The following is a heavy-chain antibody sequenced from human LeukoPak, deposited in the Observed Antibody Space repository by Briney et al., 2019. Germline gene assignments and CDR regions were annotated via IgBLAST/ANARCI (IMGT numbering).Heavy chain of an antibody. CDR1: GGSISSSSYY. CDR2: IYYSGST. V-gene: IGHV4-39*07. Sequence: SETLSLTCTVSGGSISSSSYYWGWIRQPPGKGLEWIGSIYYSGSTYYNPSLKSRVTISVDTSKNQFSLKLSSVTAADTAVYYCARGLDIVVVVAATPGWFDPWGQGTLVTVSS. J-gene: IGHJ5*02. CDR3: ARGLDIVVVVAATPGWFDP. D-gene: IGHD2-15*01.